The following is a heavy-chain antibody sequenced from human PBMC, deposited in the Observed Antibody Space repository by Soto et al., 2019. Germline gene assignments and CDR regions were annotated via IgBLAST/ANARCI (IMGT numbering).Heavy chain of an antibody. CDR2: IYSGGYT. D-gene: IGHD3-10*01. J-gene: IGHJ4*02. CDR3: GPHPGGGGY. Sequence: EVQLVESGGGLIQPGGSLRLSCAVSGFTVSNNYMSWVRRAPGKGLEGVSVIYSGGYTAYGDSVKGRFTISRDNSKTPPFLQMNTRGAEDRPVFSWGPHPGGGGYWGQGTLVTVSS. V-gene: IGHV3-53*01. CDR1: GFTVSNNY.